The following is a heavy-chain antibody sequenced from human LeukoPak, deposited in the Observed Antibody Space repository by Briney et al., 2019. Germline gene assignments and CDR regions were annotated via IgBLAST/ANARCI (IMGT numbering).Heavy chain of an antibody. CDR1: GYTFTGYY. CDR3: ARATTGTTPFDY. Sequence: GASVKVSCKASGYTFTGYYMHWVRQAPGQGLEWMGWINTNNGGTNYAQKFQGRVTMTRDTSISTAYMELSRLRSDDTAVYYCARATTGTTPFDYWGQGTLVTVSS. J-gene: IGHJ4*02. CDR2: INTNNGGT. D-gene: IGHD1-1*01. V-gene: IGHV1-2*02.